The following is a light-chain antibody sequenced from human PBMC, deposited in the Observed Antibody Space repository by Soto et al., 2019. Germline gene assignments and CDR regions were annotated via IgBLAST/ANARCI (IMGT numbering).Light chain of an antibody. CDR2: DVS. CDR1: QSPSRF. J-gene: IGKJ1*01. CDR3: QQYHGFSRT. Sequence: DIQMPQSPSSLSASVGDRVTITCRASQSPSRFLNWYQQKPGKAPDLLISDVSKLERGVASRFSGSGSGTEFTLTISSMQPDDLATYYCQQYHGFSRTFGQGTKVDI. V-gene: IGKV1-5*01.